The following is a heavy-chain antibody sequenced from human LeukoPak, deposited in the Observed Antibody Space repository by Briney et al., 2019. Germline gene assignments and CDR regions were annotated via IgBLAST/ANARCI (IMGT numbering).Heavy chain of an antibody. V-gene: IGHV4-59*01. Sequence: SETLSLTCTVFGGSISGYYWTWIRQPPGKGLGWIGQIHYSGKADYNPSLSSRVTISVDTSKNQMSLKLNSLTAADTAMYYCARFGLYYDMDVWGQGTTVTVS. J-gene: IGHJ6*02. CDR2: IHYSGKA. CDR1: GGSISGYY. D-gene: IGHD3/OR15-3a*01. CDR3: ARFGLYYDMDV.